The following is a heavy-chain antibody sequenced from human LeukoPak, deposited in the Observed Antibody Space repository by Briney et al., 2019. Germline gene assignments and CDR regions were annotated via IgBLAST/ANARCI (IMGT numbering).Heavy chain of an antibody. D-gene: IGHD3-10*01. CDR1: GYIFTNYA. J-gene: IGHJ4*02. Sequence: ASVKVSCTASGYIFTNYAMHWVRQAPGQRLEWMGWINAGNGKTKYSENLQGTVTFTRDADASTAYMDLSSLSSEDTAAYFCARGIWVSGRYYFDSWGQGTLVTVSS. CDR2: INAGNGKT. CDR3: ARGIWVSGRYYFDS. V-gene: IGHV1-3*01.